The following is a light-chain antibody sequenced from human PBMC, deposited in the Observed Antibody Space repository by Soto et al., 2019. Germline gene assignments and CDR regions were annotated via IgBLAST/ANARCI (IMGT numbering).Light chain of an antibody. Sequence: EIVMTQSPATLSVSPGERATLSCRASQSVSSNLAWYHQKPGQSPRLLIYDSSTRATGIPARFSGSGSGTEFTLTISSLLSEDVAVNYCQQYNNWPPLTFGGGTKVEIK. CDR1: QSVSSN. V-gene: IGKV3D-15*01. CDR2: DSS. CDR3: QQYNNWPPLT. J-gene: IGKJ4*01.